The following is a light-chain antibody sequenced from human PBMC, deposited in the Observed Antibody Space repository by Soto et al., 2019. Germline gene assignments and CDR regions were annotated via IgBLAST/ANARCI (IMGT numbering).Light chain of an antibody. Sequence: EIVMTQSPATLSVSPGEGATLSCRASQSVGRDLAWYQQKPGQAPRLLIYGASTRATGIPARFTGSGSGTEFTLAINSLQSEGFATYYCQQSYSTPYTFGQGTKLEIK. CDR2: GAS. J-gene: IGKJ2*01. V-gene: IGKV3-15*01. CDR1: QSVGRD. CDR3: QQSYSTPYT.